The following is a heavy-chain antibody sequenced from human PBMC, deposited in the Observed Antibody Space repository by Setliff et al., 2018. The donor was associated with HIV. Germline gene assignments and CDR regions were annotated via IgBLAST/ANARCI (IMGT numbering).Heavy chain of an antibody. V-gene: IGHV4-59*11. J-gene: IGHJ4*01. Sequence: KTSETLSLTCTVSGASIRSQYWSWIRKPPGKGREWIGYISYSGSTNYNPSLESRVAMSVDTSKQQFSLEVSSVTAADTAVYYCARTRGYSYGTLAGFDYWGRGSLVTVSS. D-gene: IGHD5-18*01. CDR1: GASIRSQY. CDR2: ISYSGST. CDR3: ARTRGYSYGTLAGFDY.